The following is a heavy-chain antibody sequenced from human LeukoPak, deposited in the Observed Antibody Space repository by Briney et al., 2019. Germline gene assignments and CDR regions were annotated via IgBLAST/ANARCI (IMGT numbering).Heavy chain of an antibody. CDR3: ARVPVGVATGDY. J-gene: IGHJ4*02. CDR2: ISSSSGTI. CDR1: GFTFSSYS. D-gene: IGHD2-15*01. V-gene: IGHV3-48*02. Sequence: GGSLRLSCAASGFTFSSYSMNWVRQAPGKGREWVSYISSSSGTIHYADSVKGRFTISRDNAKNSLYLQMNSLRDEDTAVYYCARVPVGVATGDYWGQGTLVTVSS.